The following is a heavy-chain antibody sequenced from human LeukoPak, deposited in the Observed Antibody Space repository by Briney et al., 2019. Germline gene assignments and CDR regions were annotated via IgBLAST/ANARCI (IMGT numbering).Heavy chain of an antibody. CDR1: GGSFSGYY. J-gene: IGHJ4*02. Sequence: SETLSLTCAVYGGSFSGYYWSWIRQPPGKGLEWSGEINHSGITNYNPSLKRRVTISVDTSKNQFSLKLSPVTAADTAVYYCARAVYGSGSSPHGHWGQGTLVTVSS. D-gene: IGHD3-10*01. CDR3: ARAVYGSGSSPHGH. CDR2: INHSGIT. V-gene: IGHV4-34*01.